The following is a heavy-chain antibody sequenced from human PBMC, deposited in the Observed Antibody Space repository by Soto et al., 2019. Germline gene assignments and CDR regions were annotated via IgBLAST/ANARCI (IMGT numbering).Heavy chain of an antibody. CDR3: ARGRTGGY. D-gene: IGHD1-1*01. J-gene: IGHJ4*02. CDR2: IRQDGSEK. CDR1: GFTFSSYW. Sequence: EVQLVESGGGLVQPGGSLRLSCAASGFTFSSYWMTWVRQAPGKGLEWVANIRQDGSEKYYVASVKGRFTISRDNAKNSLYLQMNRLRAEDTAVYYCARGRTGGYWGQGTLVTVSS. V-gene: IGHV3-7*04.